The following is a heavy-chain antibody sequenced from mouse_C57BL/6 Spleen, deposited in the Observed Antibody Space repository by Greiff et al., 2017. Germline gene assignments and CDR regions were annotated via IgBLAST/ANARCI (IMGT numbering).Heavy chain of an antibody. V-gene: IGHV5-12*01. D-gene: IGHD2-3*01. CDR3: TNGYSKAWFAY. CDR2: ISNGGGST. Sequence: EVHLVESGGGLVQPGGSLKLSCAASGFTFSDYYMYWVRQTPEKRLEWVAYISNGGGSTYYPDTVKGRFTISRDNAKNTLYLQMSRLKSEDTAMYYCTNGYSKAWFAYWGQGTLVTVSA. CDR1: GFTFSDYY. J-gene: IGHJ3*01.